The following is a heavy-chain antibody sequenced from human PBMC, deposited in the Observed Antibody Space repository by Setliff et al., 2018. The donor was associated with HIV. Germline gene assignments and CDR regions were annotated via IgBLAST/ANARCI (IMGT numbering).Heavy chain of an antibody. CDR3: ALTPYSSSSLSY. J-gene: IGHJ4*02. D-gene: IGHD6-6*01. CDR1: GLTFNNAW. Sequence: PLGVLRLSCAVSGLTFNNAWMSWVRQAPGKGLEWVGRIKSNRDRGTTEYNAPVRGRFTISRDDSKNTLYLQMNSLRAEDTAVYYCALTPYSSSSLSYWGQGNLVTVSS. V-gene: IGHV3-15*01. CDR2: IKSNRDRGTT.